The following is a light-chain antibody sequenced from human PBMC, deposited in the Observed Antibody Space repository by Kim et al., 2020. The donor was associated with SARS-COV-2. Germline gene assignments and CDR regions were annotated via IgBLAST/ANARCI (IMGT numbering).Light chain of an antibody. J-gene: IGLJ1*01. Sequence: QSDLTQPASVSGSPGQSITISCTGTISDVGGYNYVSWYQQHPGKAPTFIIYEVSRRPSGVSDRFSGSKSGNTASLTISGLQAEDEGDYYCSAYTSSSTYVFGTGTKVTVL. V-gene: IGLV2-14*03. CDR3: SAYTSSSTYV. CDR2: EVS. CDR1: ISDVGGYNY.